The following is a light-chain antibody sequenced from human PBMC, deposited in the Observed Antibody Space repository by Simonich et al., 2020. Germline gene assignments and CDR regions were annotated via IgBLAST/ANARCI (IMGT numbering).Light chain of an antibody. Sequence: SYVLTQPPSVSVAPGKTARITCGGNNIGSKSVHWYQQKPGQAPVLGVYDDSGRTSGIPERFSGSNSGNTATLTISRVEAGDEADYYCQVWDSSSDHPVFGGGTKLTVL. J-gene: IGLJ2*01. V-gene: IGLV3-21*03. CDR3: QVWDSSSDHPV. CDR1: NIGSKS. CDR2: DDS.